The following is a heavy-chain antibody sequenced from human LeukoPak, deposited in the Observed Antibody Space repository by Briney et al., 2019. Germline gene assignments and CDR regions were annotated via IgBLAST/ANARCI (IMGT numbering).Heavy chain of an antibody. V-gene: IGHV3-66*01. Sequence: GGSLRLSCAASGLTVSSNYMSWVRQAPGKGLEWVSVIYSGGSTYYADSVKGRFTISRDNSKNTLYLQMNSLRAEDTAVYYCARDLEAANTYYFDYWGQGTMVTVSS. D-gene: IGHD6-13*01. CDR3: ARDLEAANTYYFDY. CDR1: GLTVSSNY. J-gene: IGHJ4*02. CDR2: IYSGGST.